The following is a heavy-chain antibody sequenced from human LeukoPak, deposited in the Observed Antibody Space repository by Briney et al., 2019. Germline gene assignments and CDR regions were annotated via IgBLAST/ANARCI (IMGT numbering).Heavy chain of an antibody. CDR1: VGSFSGYY. CDR3: ARGPRSIVVVPAANRYYYYYMDV. CDR2: INYSGST. D-gene: IGHD2-2*01. V-gene: IGHV4-34*01. Sequence: PSETLSLTCAVYVGSFSGYYWSWIRQPPGKGLEWIGGINYSGSTNYNPSLKSRVNISVDTSKNQFSLKLSSVTAADTAVYYCARGPRSIVVVPAANRYYYYYMDVWGKGTTVTVSS. J-gene: IGHJ6*03.